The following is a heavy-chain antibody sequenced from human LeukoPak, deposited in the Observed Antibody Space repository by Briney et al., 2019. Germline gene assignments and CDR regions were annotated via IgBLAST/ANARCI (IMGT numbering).Heavy chain of an antibody. CDR3: ARVGVAGTTYFDY. V-gene: IGHV4-59*01. CDR1: GVSISSYY. CDR2: IYYSGST. Sequence: SETLSLTCTVSGVSISSYYWSWIRQPPGKGLEWIGYIYYSGSTNYNPSLKSRVTISVDTSKNQFSLKLSSVTAADTAVYYCARVGVAGTTYFDYWGQGTLVTVSS. D-gene: IGHD6-19*01. J-gene: IGHJ4*02.